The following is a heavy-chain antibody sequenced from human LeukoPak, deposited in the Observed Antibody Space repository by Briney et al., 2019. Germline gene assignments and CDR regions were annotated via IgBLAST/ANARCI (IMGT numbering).Heavy chain of an antibody. V-gene: IGHV3-30*18. CDR1: GFTFSSYG. CDR3: AKDGPYTYMVRGVTPSGMDV. J-gene: IGHJ6*02. Sequence: GRSLRLSCAASGFTFSSYGMHWVRQAPGKGLEWVAVISYDGSNKYYADSVKGRFTISRDNSKNTLYLQMNSLRAEDTAVYYCAKDGPYTYMVRGVTPSGMDVWGQGTTVTVSS. D-gene: IGHD3-10*01. CDR2: ISYDGSNK.